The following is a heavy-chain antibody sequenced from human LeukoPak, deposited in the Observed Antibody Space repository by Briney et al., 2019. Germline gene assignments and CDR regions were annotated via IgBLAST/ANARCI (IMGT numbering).Heavy chain of an antibody. CDR3: ARGPGASTYYYGSGIDY. V-gene: IGHV1-46*01. CDR1: GYTFTSYY. D-gene: IGHD3-10*01. Sequence: ASVKVSCKASGYTFTSYYMHWVRQAPGQGLEWMGIINPSGGSTSYAQKFQGRVTITADKSTSTAYMELSSLRSEDTAVYYCARGPGASTYYYGSGIDYWGQGTLVTVSS. J-gene: IGHJ4*02. CDR2: INPSGGST.